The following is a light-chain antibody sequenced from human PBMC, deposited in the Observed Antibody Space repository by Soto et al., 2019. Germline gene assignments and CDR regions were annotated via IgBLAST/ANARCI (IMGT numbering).Light chain of an antibody. CDR3: RLYYGGAQVL. CDR2: STS. J-gene: IGLJ2*01. Sequence: QTVVTQAPSLTVSPGGTVTLTCASSAGAVTSDYYAYWLQQKPGQAPRALIYSTSKKPSWTPDRFSGSLLGSTAALTLSAVQPEDEADYYCRLYYGGAQVLFGGGTKVTVL. V-gene: IGLV7-43*01. CDR1: AGAVTSDYY.